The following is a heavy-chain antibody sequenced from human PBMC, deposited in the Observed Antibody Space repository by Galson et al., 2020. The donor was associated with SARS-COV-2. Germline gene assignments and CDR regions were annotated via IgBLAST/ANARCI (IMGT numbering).Heavy chain of an antibody. CDR2: IDWDDDK. CDR3: ARITTMVTKSAHDY. CDR1: GFSLSTSGMC. V-gene: IGHV2-70*11. Sequence: GPTLVQPTQTLTLTCTFSGFSLSTSGMCVSWIRQPPGKALEWLARIDWDDDKYYSTSLKTRLTISKDTSKNQVVLTMTNMDPVDTATYYCARITTMVTKSAHDYWGQGTLVSVSS. J-gene: IGHJ4*02. D-gene: IGHD4-17*01.